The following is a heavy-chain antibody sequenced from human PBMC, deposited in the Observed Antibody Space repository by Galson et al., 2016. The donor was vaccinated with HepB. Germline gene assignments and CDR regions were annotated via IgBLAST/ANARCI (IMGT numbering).Heavy chain of an antibody. J-gene: IGHJ4*02. CDR1: GIIFSGPW. V-gene: IGHV3-7*01. Sequence: SLRLSCAGSGIIFSGPWMSWVRQAPGKGLEWVANIKEEGYDNSYVDSVKCRFTISRDNAKNSLYLQMSSLRAEDTAVYYCARMVRHGNLDYWGQGTLVTVSS. D-gene: IGHD1-14*01. CDR3: ARMVRHGNLDY. CDR2: IKEEGYDN.